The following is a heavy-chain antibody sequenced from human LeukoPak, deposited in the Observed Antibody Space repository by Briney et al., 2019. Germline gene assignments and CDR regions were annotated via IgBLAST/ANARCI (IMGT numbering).Heavy chain of an antibody. D-gene: IGHD2-15*01. V-gene: IGHV4-59*12. J-gene: IGHJ6*03. Sequence: SETLSLTCTVSGGFISTYYWSWIRQPPGKGLEWIGYIYYSGSSNYNPSLKSRVTISVDTSKNQFSLKLSSVTAADTAVYYCARDMGQYCSGGSCYSNYYYYYMDVWGKGTTVTISS. CDR3: ARDMGQYCSGGSCYSNYYYYYMDV. CDR2: IYYSGSS. CDR1: GGFISTYY.